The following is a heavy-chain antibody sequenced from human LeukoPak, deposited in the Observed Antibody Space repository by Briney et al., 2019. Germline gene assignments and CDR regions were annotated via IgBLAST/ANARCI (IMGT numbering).Heavy chain of an antibody. CDR3: AKDSLSGNTDC. J-gene: IGHJ4*02. V-gene: IGHV3-43*02. Sequence: GGSLRLSCAASGFTFDDYAMHWVRQAPGKGLEWVSLISGDGGSTYYTDSVKGRFTTSREKSKNSLYLQINSLRTEDTALYYCAKDSLSGNTDCWGQGTLVTVSS. D-gene: IGHD2/OR15-2a*01. CDR1: GFTFDDYA. CDR2: ISGDGGST.